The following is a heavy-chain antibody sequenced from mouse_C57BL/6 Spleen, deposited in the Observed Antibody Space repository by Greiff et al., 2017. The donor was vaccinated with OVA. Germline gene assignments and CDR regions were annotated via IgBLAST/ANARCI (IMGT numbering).Heavy chain of an antibody. D-gene: IGHD2-2*01. CDR3: ARRDGYDSLYYAMDY. CDR1: GFSLTSYG. Sequence: VQLQQSGPGLVQPSQSLSITCTVSGFSLTSYGVHWVRQSPGKGLEWLGVIWSGGSTDYNAAFISRLSISKDNSKSQVFFKMNSLQADDTAIYYCARRDGYDSLYYAMDYWGQGTSVTVSS. CDR2: IWSGGST. J-gene: IGHJ4*01. V-gene: IGHV2-2*01.